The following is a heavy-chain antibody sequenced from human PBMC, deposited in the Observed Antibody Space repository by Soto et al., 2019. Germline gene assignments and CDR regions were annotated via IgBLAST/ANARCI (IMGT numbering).Heavy chain of an antibody. CDR1: GYTFNAFY. J-gene: IGHJ6*02. V-gene: IGHV1-46*02. D-gene: IGHD4-17*01. Sequence: QVQLVQSGAEVKKPGASVKVSCKAFGYTFNAFYMHWVRQAPGQGLEWMGVINPSGDGRSYAQKFQGGVTMTRDSSTSAVYTELSSLRSEDTAVYYCARVALGYDYADVWGQGTTVTVSS. CDR2: INPSGDGR. CDR3: ARVALGYDYADV.